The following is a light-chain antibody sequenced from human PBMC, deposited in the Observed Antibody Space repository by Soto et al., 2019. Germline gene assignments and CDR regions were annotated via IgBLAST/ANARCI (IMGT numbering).Light chain of an antibody. CDR3: HQSYNTPLT. CDR2: AAS. J-gene: IGKJ4*01. V-gene: IGKV1-39*01. CDR1: QSISNY. Sequence: DIQMTQSPSSLSASVGDRVTITCRASQSISNYLNWYQQKPGKAPKLLIYAASSLQSRVTSRFSGSGSGTDFTLTISSLQPEDFATYYCHQSYNTPLTFGGGTKVEIK.